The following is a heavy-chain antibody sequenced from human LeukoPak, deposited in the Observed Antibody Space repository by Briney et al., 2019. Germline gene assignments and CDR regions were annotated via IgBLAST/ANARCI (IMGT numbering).Heavy chain of an antibody. V-gene: IGHV3-30*18. Sequence: GGSLRLSCVASGFTFSSYGMPWVRQAPGKGLEWVAVISYDGSNKYYADSVKGRFTISRDNSKNTLYLQMNSLRAEDTAVYYCAKGSSGYLSWFDPRGQGTLVTVSS. CDR1: GFTFSSYG. J-gene: IGHJ5*02. CDR3: AKGSSGYLSWFDP. D-gene: IGHD3-22*01. CDR2: ISYDGSNK.